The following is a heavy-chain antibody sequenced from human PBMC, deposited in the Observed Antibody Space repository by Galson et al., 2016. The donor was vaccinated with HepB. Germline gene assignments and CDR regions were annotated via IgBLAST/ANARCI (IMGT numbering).Heavy chain of an antibody. CDR3: PRRQDFGAGSYFDY. Sequence: SLRLSCAASGFTFSDYYMTWIRQAPGKGLEWVSYISSSRSYTNYADSVKGRFTISRDNAKNSLYLQMNSLRAEDTAVYYYPRRQDFGAGSYFDYWGQGTLVTVSS. CDR1: GFTFSDYY. J-gene: IGHJ4*02. CDR2: ISSSRSYT. D-gene: IGHD3-10*01. V-gene: IGHV3-11*06.